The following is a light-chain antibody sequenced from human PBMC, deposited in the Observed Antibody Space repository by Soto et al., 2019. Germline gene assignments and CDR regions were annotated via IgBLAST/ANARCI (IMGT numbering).Light chain of an antibody. CDR2: EVS. CDR3: SSYTSSSTHYV. V-gene: IGLV2-14*01. CDR1: SSDVGTSKS. J-gene: IGLJ1*01. Sequence: QSALTQPASVSGSPGQSITISCTGTSSDVGTSKSVSWYQHHPGKAPKLIIYEVSNRPSGVSYRFSGSKSGNTASLTISGLQAEDEAHYYCSSYTSSSTHYVFGGGTKVTVL.